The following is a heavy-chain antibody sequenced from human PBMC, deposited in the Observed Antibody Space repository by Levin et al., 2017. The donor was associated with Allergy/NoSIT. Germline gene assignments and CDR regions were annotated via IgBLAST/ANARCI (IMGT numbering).Heavy chain of an antibody. Sequence: PAGGSLRLSCAASGFTFSSYGMHWVRQAPGKGLEWVAVISYDGSNKYYADSVKGRFTISRDNSKNTLYLQMNSLRAEDTAVYYCAKDRMGATKNRYYYGMDVWGQGTTVTVSS. CDR2: ISYDGSNK. J-gene: IGHJ6*02. CDR3: AKDRMGATKNRYYYGMDV. CDR1: GFTFSSYG. D-gene: IGHD1-26*01. V-gene: IGHV3-30*18.